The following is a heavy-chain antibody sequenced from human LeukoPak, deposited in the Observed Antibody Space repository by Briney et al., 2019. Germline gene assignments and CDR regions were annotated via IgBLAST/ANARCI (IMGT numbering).Heavy chain of an antibody. V-gene: IGHV4-59*01. CDR3: ARSGGVRGHYFDS. J-gene: IGHJ4*02. CDR1: GGSISSYY. CDR2: IYYSGST. D-gene: IGHD3-10*01. Sequence: SETLSLTCTVSGGSISSYYWSWIRQPPGKGLEWIGYIYYSGSTNYNPSLKSRVTISVDTSKNQFSLKLSSVTAVDTAVFYCARSGGVRGHYFDSWGQGTLVTVSS.